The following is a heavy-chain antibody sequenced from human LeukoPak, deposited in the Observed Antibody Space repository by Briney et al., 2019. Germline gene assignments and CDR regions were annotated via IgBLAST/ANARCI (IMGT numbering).Heavy chain of an antibody. CDR3: AKAERFTTRLVSVGY. J-gene: IGHJ4*02. Sequence: GGSLRLSCAASGFTFSSYAMSWVRQAPGKGLEWVSAISGSGGSTYYADSVKGRLTISRDNSKDTLYLQMNSLRAEDTAVYYCAKAERFTTRLVSVGYWGQGTLVTVSS. CDR1: GFTFSSYA. V-gene: IGHV3-23*01. D-gene: IGHD1-26*01. CDR2: ISGSGGST.